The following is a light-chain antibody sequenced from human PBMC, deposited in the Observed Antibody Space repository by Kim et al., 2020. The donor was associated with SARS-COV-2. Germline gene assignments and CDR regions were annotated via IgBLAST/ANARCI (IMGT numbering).Light chain of an antibody. CDR3: SAWDSSLSAWV. CDR2: RDD. Sequence: QAGLTKPPSVSKALGQTATLTCTGNGNNVGNEGAAWLQQHQGHPPKLLSYRDDNRPSGISERLSASRSGNTASLTITGLQPEDEADYYCSAWDSSLSAWVFGGGTQLTVL. CDR1: GNNVGNEG. J-gene: IGLJ3*02. V-gene: IGLV10-54*01.